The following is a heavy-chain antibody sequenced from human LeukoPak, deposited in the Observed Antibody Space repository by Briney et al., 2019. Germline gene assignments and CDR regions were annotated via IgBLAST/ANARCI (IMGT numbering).Heavy chain of an antibody. CDR3: ARGDVAVAGTPYYYGMDV. Sequence: QPGGSLRLYCAASGFTFSSSWMNWVRQAPGKGLEWVSYISSSGSTIYYADSVKGRFTISRDNAKNSLYLQMNSLRAEDTAVYYCARGDVAVAGTPYYYGMDVWGKGTTVTVSS. J-gene: IGHJ6*04. CDR1: GFTFSSSW. D-gene: IGHD6-19*01. CDR2: ISSSGSTI. V-gene: IGHV3-48*04.